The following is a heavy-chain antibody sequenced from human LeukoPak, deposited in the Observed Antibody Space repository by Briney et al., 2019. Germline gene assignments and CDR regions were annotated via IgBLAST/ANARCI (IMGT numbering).Heavy chain of an antibody. V-gene: IGHV3-23*01. CDR1: GFTFSSYA. Sequence: GGSLRLSCAATGFTFSSYAMSWVRQAPGKGLEWVSAISGSGGSTYYADSVKGRFTISRDNSKNTLYLQMNSLRAEDTAVYYCAKDQQQLVPYYYYYYGMDVWGQGTTVTVSS. CDR3: AKDQQQLVPYYYYYYGMDV. J-gene: IGHJ6*02. D-gene: IGHD6-13*01. CDR2: ISGSGGST.